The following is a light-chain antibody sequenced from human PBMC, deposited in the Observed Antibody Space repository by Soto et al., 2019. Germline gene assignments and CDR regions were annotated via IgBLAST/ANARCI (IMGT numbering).Light chain of an antibody. CDR2: LNSDGSH. CDR1: SGHSSYA. CDR3: QTWGTGG. Sequence: QSVLTQSPSASASLGASVKLTCTLSSGHSSYAIAWHQQQPEKGPRYLMKLNSDGSHSKGDGIPDRFSGSSSGAERYLTISSLQSEDEADYYCQTWGTGGFGTGTKLTVL. J-gene: IGLJ1*01. V-gene: IGLV4-69*01.